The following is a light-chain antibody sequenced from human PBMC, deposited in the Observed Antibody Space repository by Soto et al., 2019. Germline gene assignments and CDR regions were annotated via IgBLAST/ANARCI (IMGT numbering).Light chain of an antibody. CDR2: GGS. Sequence: DIRMTQSPSSLSASVEDRVIITCRASQSISNHLNWYQQKPGKAPNLLIHGGSILQSGVPPRFSGGGGGTDFTLTISSLQPEDFASYYCQQIYTNPLTFGGGTKVDIK. CDR1: QSISNH. CDR3: QQIYTNPLT. J-gene: IGKJ4*01. V-gene: IGKV1-39*01.